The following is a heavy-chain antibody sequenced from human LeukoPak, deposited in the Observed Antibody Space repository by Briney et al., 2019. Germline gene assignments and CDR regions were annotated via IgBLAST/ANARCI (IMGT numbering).Heavy chain of an antibody. V-gene: IGHV5-51*01. J-gene: IGHJ4*02. Sequence: GESLKISCKGSGYIFTSYWIGWVRQMPGRGLEWMGIIYPGDSDSRYSPSFQGQVTISADKSINTAYLQFISLKTSDTAMYYCARRGRLWTDSWGQGTLVTVSS. CDR3: ARRGRLWTDS. CDR2: IYPGDSDS. D-gene: IGHD4/OR15-4a*01. CDR1: GYIFTSYW.